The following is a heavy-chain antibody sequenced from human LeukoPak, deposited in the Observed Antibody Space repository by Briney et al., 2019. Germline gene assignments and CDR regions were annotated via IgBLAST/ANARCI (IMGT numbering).Heavy chain of an antibody. CDR1: GFTLSASG. V-gene: IGHV3-33*01. CDR3: ARDRCGGGCAYGGGFDY. J-gene: IGHJ4*01. D-gene: IGHD2-21*01. Sequence: GGSLSLSCTTSGFTLSASGMHWVRQTPGKGLEWAATIWHDESHKDYGHFVEGRMTISRDSSKSTVYLDMDNLRPEDTAMYFCARDRCGGGCAYGGGFDYWGQGTLGTVSS. CDR2: IWHDESHK.